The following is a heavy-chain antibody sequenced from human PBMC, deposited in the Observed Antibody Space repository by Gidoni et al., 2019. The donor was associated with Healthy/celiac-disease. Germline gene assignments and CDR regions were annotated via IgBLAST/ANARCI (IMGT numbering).Heavy chain of an antibody. J-gene: IGHJ4*02. CDR1: GGSFSGYY. CDR3: ARVSIVGATTPYYFDY. D-gene: IGHD1-26*01. Sequence: QVQLQQWGAGLLKPSETLSLTCAVYGGSFSGYYCRWIRQPPGKGLEWIGEINHSGSTNYNPSLKSRVTISVDTSKNQFSLKLSSVTAADTAVYYCARVSIVGATTPYYFDYWGQGTLVTVSS. V-gene: IGHV4-34*01. CDR2: INHSGST.